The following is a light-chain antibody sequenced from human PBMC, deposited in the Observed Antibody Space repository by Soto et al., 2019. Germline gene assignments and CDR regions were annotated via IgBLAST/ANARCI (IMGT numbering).Light chain of an antibody. CDR2: DAS. V-gene: IGKV3-11*01. Sequence: EIVLTQSPATLSLSPGERATLSCRASQSVSSYLAWYQQKPGQAPRLLIYDASNRATGIPARFSGSGAGAYFNLTISRLQSEDFAVYYCQQYNNWPLLTFGGGTKVDIK. CDR3: QQYNNWPLLT. CDR1: QSVSSY. J-gene: IGKJ4*01.